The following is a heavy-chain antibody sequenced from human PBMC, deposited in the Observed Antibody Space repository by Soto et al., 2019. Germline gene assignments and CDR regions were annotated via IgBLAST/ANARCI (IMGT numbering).Heavy chain of an antibody. CDR1: GFTFSSSG. Sequence: QVQLVESGGGVGQPGRSLRLSCAASGFTFSSSGMHWVRQAPGKGLEWVAVISYDGSNKFYADSVKGRFTISRDNFRNTLYLQMNSLRAEDTAVYYCAKEFHSWNYFDSWGQGTLVTVSS. CDR3: AKEFHSWNYFDS. V-gene: IGHV3-30*18. J-gene: IGHJ4*02. D-gene: IGHD1-20*01. CDR2: ISYDGSNK.